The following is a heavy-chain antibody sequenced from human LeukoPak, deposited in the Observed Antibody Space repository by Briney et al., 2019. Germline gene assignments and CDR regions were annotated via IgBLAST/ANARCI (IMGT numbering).Heavy chain of an antibody. J-gene: IGHJ3*02. CDR2: ISGSGGST. CDR1: GFTFSSYA. V-gene: IGHV3-23*01. CDR3: AKEETITFGGVIVIPGAFDI. D-gene: IGHD3-16*02. Sequence: PGGSLRLSCAASGFTFSSYAMSWVRQAPGEGLEWVSAISGSGGSTYYADSVKGRFTVSRDNSKNTLYLQMNSLRAEDTAVYYCAKEETITFGGVIVIPGAFDIWGQGTMVTVSS.